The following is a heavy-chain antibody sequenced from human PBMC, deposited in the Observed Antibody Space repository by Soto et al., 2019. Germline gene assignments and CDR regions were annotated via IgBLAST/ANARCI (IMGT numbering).Heavy chain of an antibody. V-gene: IGHV4-59*01. D-gene: IGHD6-6*01. CDR2: IYYSGST. Sequence: PSETLSLTCTVSGGSISSYYWSWIRQPPGKGLEWIGYIYYSGSTNYNPSLKSRVTISVDTPNNQFSLKLSSVTAADTAVYYCARDSDSSSASMYYFDYWGQGTLVTVSS. CDR1: GGSISSYY. J-gene: IGHJ4*02. CDR3: ARDSDSSSASMYYFDY.